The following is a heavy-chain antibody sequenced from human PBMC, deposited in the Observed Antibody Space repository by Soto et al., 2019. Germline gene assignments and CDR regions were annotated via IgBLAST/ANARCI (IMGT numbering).Heavy chain of an antibody. CDR3: AKEGAIAARRYGLDV. D-gene: IGHD6-6*01. CDR1: GFTFSSYA. V-gene: IGHV3-23*01. Sequence: EVQLLESGGGLVQPGGSLRLSCAASGFTFSSYAMSWVRQAPAEGLEWVSAITGSGSSTYYADSVKGRFTISRDNSKNTLYLQMSSLGAEDTAIYYCAKEGAIAARRYGLDVWGQGTTVTVSS. CDR2: ITGSGSST. J-gene: IGHJ6*02.